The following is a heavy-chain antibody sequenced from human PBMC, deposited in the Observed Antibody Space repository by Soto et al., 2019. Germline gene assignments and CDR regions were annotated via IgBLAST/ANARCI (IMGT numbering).Heavy chain of an antibody. D-gene: IGHD3-22*01. J-gene: IGHJ4*01. V-gene: IGHV3-48*03. CDR2: LSHRGSPI. CDR3: ATSLSGYYYSY. Sequence: GGSLRLSCAASGFAFSTYEMMWVRQAPGKGLEWVSYLSHRGSPIYYADSVKGRFTISRDNDRNSLYLQMDYLRAEDTAVYYCATSLSGYYYSYWGHGTLVTVSS. CDR1: GFAFSTYE.